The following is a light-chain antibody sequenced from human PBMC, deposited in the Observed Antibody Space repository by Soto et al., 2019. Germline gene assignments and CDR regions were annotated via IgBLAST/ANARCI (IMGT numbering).Light chain of an antibody. CDR3: QQYGSSIT. CDR2: GSS. CDR1: QSVGSSY. J-gene: IGKJ3*01. Sequence: ETVLTQSPGTLSLSPGERATLSCRASQSVGSSYLSWYQQKPGQAPRLLIYGSSSRATGIPDRFSGSGSGTDFTLTISRLEPEDFAVYYCQQYGSSITFGPGTKVDI. V-gene: IGKV3-20*01.